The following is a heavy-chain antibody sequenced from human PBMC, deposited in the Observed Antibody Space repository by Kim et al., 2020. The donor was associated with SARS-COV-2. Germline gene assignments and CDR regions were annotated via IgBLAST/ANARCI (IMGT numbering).Heavy chain of an antibody. CDR2: INHSGST. Sequence: SETLSLTCAVYGGSFSGYYWSWIRQPPGKGLEWIGEINHSGSTNYNPSLKSRVTISVDTSKNQFSLKLSSVTAADTAVYYCARARRVGWLQPYNWFDPWGQGTLVTVSS. J-gene: IGHJ5*02. CDR1: GGSFSGYY. D-gene: IGHD5-12*01. CDR3: ARARRVGWLQPYNWFDP. V-gene: IGHV4-34*01.